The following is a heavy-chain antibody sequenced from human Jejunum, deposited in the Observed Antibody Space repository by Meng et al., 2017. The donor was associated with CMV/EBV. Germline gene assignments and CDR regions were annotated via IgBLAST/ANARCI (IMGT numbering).Heavy chain of an antibody. J-gene: IGHJ4*02. D-gene: IGHD2-2*01. CDR1: FSFSSYW. Sequence: FSFSSYWMSWVRQAPGKGLEWVATIKSDGSEEHYVDSVRGRFTISRDNAKNSLHLQIDSLRAEDTAVYHCARDCSTSCPFQPRGDYWGQGTLVTVSS. CDR3: ARDCSTSCPFQPRGDY. CDR2: IKSDGSEE. V-gene: IGHV3-7*01.